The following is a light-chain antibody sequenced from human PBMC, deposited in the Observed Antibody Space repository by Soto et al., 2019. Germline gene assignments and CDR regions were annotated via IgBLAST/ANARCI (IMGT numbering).Light chain of an antibody. V-gene: IGKV3-20*01. J-gene: IGKJ2*01. CDR1: QSVSSSY. Sequence: IVLTQSPGTLSLSPGERATLSCRASQSVSSSYFAWYQQKPGQAPRLLIYGASSRATGIPDRFSGSGSGTDFTLTISRLEPEDLAVYYCQQYGSSPYTFGQGTKLEIK. CDR3: QQYGSSPYT. CDR2: GAS.